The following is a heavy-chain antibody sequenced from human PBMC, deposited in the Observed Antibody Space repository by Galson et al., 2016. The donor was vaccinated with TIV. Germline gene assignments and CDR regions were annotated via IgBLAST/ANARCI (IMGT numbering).Heavy chain of an antibody. D-gene: IGHD3-10*01. V-gene: IGHV4-39*07. CDR1: GGYVSRSTYC. CDR3: ASEGHREGVQGSWFDY. Sequence: SETLSLTCTVSGGYVSRSTYCWGWIRQSPGKGLEWIASIHQSGNAYYNPSLKSRVTISIDTSKNQFSLRLASVTAADSALYYCASEGHREGVQGSWFDYWGQGAPVTVSS. J-gene: IGHJ4*02. CDR2: IHQSGNA.